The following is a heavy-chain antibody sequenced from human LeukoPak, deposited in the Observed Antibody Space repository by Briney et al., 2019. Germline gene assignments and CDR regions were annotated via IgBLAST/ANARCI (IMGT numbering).Heavy chain of an antibody. D-gene: IGHD6-19*01. V-gene: IGHV3-30-3*01. CDR3: ARVPGISMTGGFDY. CDR1: GFTFSTYP. CDR2: TSYDGSNK. J-gene: IGHJ4*02. Sequence: PGGSLRLSCAASGFTFSTYPMHWVRQAPGKGLEWVAVTSYDGSNKYNADSVKGRFTISRDNSKNTLFLQMNSLRAEDTAVYYCARVPGISMTGGFDYWGQGTLVTVSS.